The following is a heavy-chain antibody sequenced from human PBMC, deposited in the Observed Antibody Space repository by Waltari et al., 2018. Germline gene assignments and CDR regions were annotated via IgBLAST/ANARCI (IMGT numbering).Heavy chain of an antibody. V-gene: IGHV3-74*01. CDR3: AREPSPDSSGYFYYYMDV. CDR1: GSTFSRYW. J-gene: IGHJ6*03. CDR2: INSDGSGT. D-gene: IGHD3-22*01. Sequence: EVQLVESGGGLVQPGGSLRLSCAASGSTFSRYWMPWVRQAPGKGLVWVSRINSDGSGTVYADSVKGRFTISRDNAKNTLYLQLNSLRVEDTAVYYCAREPSPDSSGYFYYYMDVWGKGTTVTVSS.